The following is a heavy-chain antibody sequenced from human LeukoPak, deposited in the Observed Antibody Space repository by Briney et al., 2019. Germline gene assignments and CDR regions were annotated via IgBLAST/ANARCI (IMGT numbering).Heavy chain of an antibody. Sequence: ASVKVSCKASGYTFTSYDINWVRQATGQGLEWMGWMNPNSGDTGYAQKFQGRVTITRNTSISTAYMELSSLRSDDTAVYYCARGPATHRIAAAGTYYFDYWGQGTLVTVSS. CDR2: MNPNSGDT. J-gene: IGHJ4*02. V-gene: IGHV1-8*03. CDR1: GYTFTSYD. CDR3: ARGPATHRIAAAGTYYFDY. D-gene: IGHD6-13*01.